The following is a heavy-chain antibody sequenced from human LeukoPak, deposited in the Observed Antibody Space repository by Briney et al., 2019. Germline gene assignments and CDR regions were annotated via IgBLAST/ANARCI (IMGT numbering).Heavy chain of an antibody. CDR1: GFTFSTYV. J-gene: IGHJ4*02. CDR3: VRGTGY. CDR2: ISRNGDNT. V-gene: IGHV3-64D*06. Sequence: PGESLRLSCSVSGFTFSTYVMHWVRQAPGKGLEYVSAISRNGDNTYYADSVKGRFTISRDNSKNTLYLQMSSLRADDTAVYYCVRGTGYWGQGTLVTVSS.